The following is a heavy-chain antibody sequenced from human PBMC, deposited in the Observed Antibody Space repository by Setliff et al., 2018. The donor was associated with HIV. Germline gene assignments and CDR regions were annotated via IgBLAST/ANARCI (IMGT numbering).Heavy chain of an antibody. V-gene: IGHV3-20*04. D-gene: IGHD3-22*01. J-gene: IGHJ4*02. CDR2: IPWNDDGT. CDR3: AKSGGWDDSNNYRLDY. CDR1: GFDFFDYV. Sequence: GGSLRLSCATSGFDFFDYVVSWVRQAPGKGLEWVASIPWNDDGTQYVDSVKGRFTISRDNAKNSVYLQMNSLRPEDTAVYYCAKSGGWDDSNNYRLDYLRQGTLVTVAS.